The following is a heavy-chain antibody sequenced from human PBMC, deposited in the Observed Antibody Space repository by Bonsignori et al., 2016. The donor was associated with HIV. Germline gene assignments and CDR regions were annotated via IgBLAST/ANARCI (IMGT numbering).Heavy chain of an antibody. J-gene: IGHJ6*03. V-gene: IGHV1-46*01. CDR3: AKSGGAYDQFYMDV. CDR2: INPGDSSR. D-gene: IGHD3-3*01. Sequence: WVRQAPGQGLEWMGVINPGDSSRKISQRVHDRVTMTRDTSTNTVYMEVRSLRSQDTAVYYCAKSGGAYDQFYMDVWGEGTTVTVSS.